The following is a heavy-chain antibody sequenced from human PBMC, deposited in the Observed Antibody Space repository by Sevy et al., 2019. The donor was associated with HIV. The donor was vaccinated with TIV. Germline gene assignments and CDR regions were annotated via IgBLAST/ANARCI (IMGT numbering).Heavy chain of an antibody. CDR3: ARDLDMTTVTTFYY. V-gene: IGHV3-11*06. CDR2: ISSSSSYT. J-gene: IGHJ4*02. Sequence: GGSLRLSCAASGFTFSDYYMSWIRQAPGKGLEWVSYISSSSSYTNYAYSVKGRFTISRDNAKNSLYLQMNSLRAEDTAVYYCARDLDMTTVTTFYYWGQGTLVTVSS. CDR1: GFTFSDYY. D-gene: IGHD4-17*01.